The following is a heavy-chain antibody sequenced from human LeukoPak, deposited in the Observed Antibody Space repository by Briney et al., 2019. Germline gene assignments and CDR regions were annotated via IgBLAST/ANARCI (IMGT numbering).Heavy chain of an antibody. CDR2: ISSNGGST. CDR3: ARDKSPRAYYGSGNGDY. J-gene: IGHJ4*02. D-gene: IGHD3-10*01. Sequence: PGGSLRLSCAASGFTFSSYAMHWVRQAPGKGLEYVSAISSNGGSTYYANSVKGRFTISRDNSKNTLYLQMNSLRAEDTAVYYCARDKSPRAYYGSGNGDYWGQGTLVTVSS. CDR1: GFTFSSYA. V-gene: IGHV3-64*01.